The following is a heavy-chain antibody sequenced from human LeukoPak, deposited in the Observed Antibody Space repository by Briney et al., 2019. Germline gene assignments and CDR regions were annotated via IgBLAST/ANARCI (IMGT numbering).Heavy chain of an antibody. D-gene: IGHD6-19*01. CDR2: ISSSSSTI. Sequence: PGGSLRLSCAASGFTFSSYSMNWVCQAPGKGLEWVSYISSSSSTIYYADSVKGRFTISRDNAKNTLYLQMNSPRAEDTAVYYCARGYSSGLHFDYWGQGTLVTVSS. J-gene: IGHJ4*02. CDR1: GFTFSSYS. V-gene: IGHV3-48*04. CDR3: ARGYSSGLHFDY.